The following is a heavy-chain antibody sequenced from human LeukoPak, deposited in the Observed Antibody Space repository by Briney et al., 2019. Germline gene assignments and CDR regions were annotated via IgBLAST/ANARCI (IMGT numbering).Heavy chain of an antibody. J-gene: IGHJ4*02. D-gene: IGHD2-8*01. V-gene: IGHV3-21*01. Sequence: PGGSLTLSCAASGFTFSSYRMNWVRQAPGKGLEWVSSISSGSSYIYYADSVKGRFTISRDNAKHSLYVQMNSLSVEDTDAYYCARNLGYCNNGECPGGYWGQGPLVPVSS. CDR3: ARNLGYCNNGECPGGY. CDR1: GFTFSSYR. CDR2: ISSGSSYI.